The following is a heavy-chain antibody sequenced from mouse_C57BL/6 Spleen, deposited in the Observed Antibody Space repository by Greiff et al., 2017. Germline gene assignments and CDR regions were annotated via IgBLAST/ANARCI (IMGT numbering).Heavy chain of an antibody. CDR2: IDPSDSYT. J-gene: IGHJ3*01. Sequence: VQLQQPGAELVRPGTSVKLSCKASGYTFTSYWMHWVKQRPGQGLEWIGVIDPSDSYTNYNQKFKGKATLTVDTSSSTAYMQLSSLTSEDSAVYYCAIYYGSSPWFAYWGQGTLVTVSA. D-gene: IGHD1-1*01. V-gene: IGHV1-59*01. CDR3: AIYYGSSPWFAY. CDR1: GYTFTSYW.